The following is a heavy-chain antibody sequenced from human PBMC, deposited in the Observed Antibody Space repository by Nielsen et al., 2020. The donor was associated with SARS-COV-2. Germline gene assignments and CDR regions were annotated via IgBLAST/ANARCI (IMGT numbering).Heavy chain of an antibody. V-gene: IGHV3-53*01. D-gene: IGHD3-3*01. J-gene: IGHJ3*02. CDR2: IYSGGST. CDR3: ARDPVTIFGVVISRGNAFDI. Sequence: WIRQPPGKGLEWVSVIYSGGSTYYADSVKGRFTISRDNAKNSLYLQMNSLRAEDTAVYYCARDPVTIFGVVISRGNAFDIWGQGTMVTVSS.